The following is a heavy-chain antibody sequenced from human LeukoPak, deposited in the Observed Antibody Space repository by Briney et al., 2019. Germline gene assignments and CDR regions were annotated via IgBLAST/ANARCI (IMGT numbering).Heavy chain of an antibody. CDR2: IIPIFGTA. CDR1: GGTFSSYA. CDR3: ARVGNTYYDFWSGSPYYMDV. V-gene: IGHV1-69*05. D-gene: IGHD3-3*01. J-gene: IGHJ6*03. Sequence: ASVKVSCKASGGTFSSYAISWVRQAPGQGLEWMGGIIPIFGTANYAQKFQGRVTITTDESTSTAYMELSSLRSEDTAVYYCARVGNTYYDFWSGSPYYMDVWGKGTTVTVSS.